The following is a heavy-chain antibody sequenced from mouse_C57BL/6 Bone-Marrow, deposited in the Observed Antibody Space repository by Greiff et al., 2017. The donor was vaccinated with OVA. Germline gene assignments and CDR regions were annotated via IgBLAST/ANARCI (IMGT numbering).Heavy chain of an antibody. J-gene: IGHJ4*01. CDR1: GYTFTSYW. CDR3: ARGEDYAMDY. CDR2: IDPSDSYT. V-gene: IGHV1-69*01. Sequence: QVQLQQPGAELVMPGASVKLSCKASGYTFTSYWMHWVKQRPGQGLEWIGEIDPSDSYTNYNQKFKGKSTLTVAKSSSTAIMQLSSLTSEDSAVNYCARGEDYAMDYWGQGTSVTVSS.